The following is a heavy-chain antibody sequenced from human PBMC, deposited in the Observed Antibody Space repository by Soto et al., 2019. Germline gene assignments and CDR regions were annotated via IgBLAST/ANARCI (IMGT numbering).Heavy chain of an antibody. CDR3: ARDDTGANFGS. CDR1: GYRVINIY. J-gene: IGHJ4*02. CDR2: INPKNDDT. D-gene: IGHD2-8*02. Sequence: QVQLVQSGAEVKKPGASVRVSCKAFGYRVINIYLHWVRQAPGQGLEWMGWINPKNDDTNYAQKFQGRVTMTRDTSISVDYMELSGLNYGDTAVYYCARDDTGANFGSWGQGTLVTV. V-gene: IGHV1-2*02.